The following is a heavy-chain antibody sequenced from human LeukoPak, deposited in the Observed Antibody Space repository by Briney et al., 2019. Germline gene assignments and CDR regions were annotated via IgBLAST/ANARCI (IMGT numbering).Heavy chain of an antibody. Sequence: GGSLRLSCAASGFTVSSNYMSWVRQAPGKGLEWVSVIYSGGSTYYADSVKGRFTISRDNSKNTLYLQMNSLRAEDTAVYYCARDNHNWNDVGYYYYGMDVWGQGTTVTVSS. CDR2: IYSGGST. J-gene: IGHJ6*02. CDR1: GFTVSSNY. D-gene: IGHD1-20*01. V-gene: IGHV3-53*01. CDR3: ARDNHNWNDVGYYYYGMDV.